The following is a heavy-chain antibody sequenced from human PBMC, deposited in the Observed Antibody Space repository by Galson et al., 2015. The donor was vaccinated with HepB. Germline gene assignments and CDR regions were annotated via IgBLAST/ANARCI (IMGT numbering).Heavy chain of an antibody. CDR1: GYTFTSYP. Sequence: SVKVSCKASGYTFTSYPIHWVRQAPGQRLEWMGWINAGNGYTKYSQNFQGRVTFNRDASASTAYMELSSLRSEDTALYYCAREWQWLVLTFWGQGTLVTVSS. D-gene: IGHD6-19*01. CDR2: INAGNGYT. J-gene: IGHJ4*02. CDR3: AREWQWLVLTF. V-gene: IGHV1-3*01.